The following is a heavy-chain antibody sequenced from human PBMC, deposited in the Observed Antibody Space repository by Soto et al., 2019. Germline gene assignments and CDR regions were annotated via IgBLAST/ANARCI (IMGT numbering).Heavy chain of an antibody. CDR2: INPNSGGT. D-gene: IGHD3-22*01. Sequence: ASVKVSCKASGYTFTGYYMHWVRQAPGQGLEWMGWINPNSGGTNYAQKFQGRVTMTRDTSISTAYMELSRLRSDDTAVYYCARDPLYYCDSSGYPTDYYYYGMDVWGQGTTVTVSS. CDR3: ARDPLYYCDSSGYPTDYYYYGMDV. V-gene: IGHV1-2*02. J-gene: IGHJ6*02. CDR1: GYTFTGYY.